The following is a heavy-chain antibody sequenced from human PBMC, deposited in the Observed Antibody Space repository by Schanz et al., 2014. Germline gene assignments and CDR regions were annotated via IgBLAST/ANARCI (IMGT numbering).Heavy chain of an antibody. V-gene: IGHV1-69*04. Sequence: QVQLVQSGAEVKKPGASVKVSCKASGYTFTSYGINWLRQAPGQGLEWMGRIIPIHGIVNYAQRFQDRVRITADKSTSTAYMELSSLRSDDTAVYYCARGRTFDYWGQGTLVTVSS. CDR1: GYTFTSYG. J-gene: IGHJ4*02. CDR2: IIPIHGIV. CDR3: ARGRTFDY.